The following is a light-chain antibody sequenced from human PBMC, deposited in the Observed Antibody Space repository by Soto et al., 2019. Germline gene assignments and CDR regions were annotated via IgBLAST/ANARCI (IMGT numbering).Light chain of an antibody. J-gene: IGKJ1*01. CDR1: QSVSSY. Sequence: EIVMTQSPVTLSVXXVXXXXXXXRASQSVSSYLAWYQQKPAQAPRLLIYAASRRAPGIPERFSGSGSGTDFTLTISRLEPEDFAVYYCQQYLTSPKTFGQGTKVDI. V-gene: IGKV3-20*01. CDR2: AAS. CDR3: QQYLTSPKT.